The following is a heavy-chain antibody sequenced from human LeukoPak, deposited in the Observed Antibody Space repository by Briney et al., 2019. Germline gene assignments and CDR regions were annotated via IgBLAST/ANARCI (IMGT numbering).Heavy chain of an antibody. Sequence: SETLSLTCAVYGGSFSDYYWTWIRQPPGKGLEWIGEIYHSGSTNYNPSLKSRVTISVDTSKNQFSLKLSSVTAADTAVYYCARGRARGKFDYWGQGTLVTVSS. D-gene: IGHD3-10*01. V-gene: IGHV4-34*01. J-gene: IGHJ4*02. CDR1: GGSFSDYY. CDR3: ARGRARGKFDY. CDR2: IYHSGST.